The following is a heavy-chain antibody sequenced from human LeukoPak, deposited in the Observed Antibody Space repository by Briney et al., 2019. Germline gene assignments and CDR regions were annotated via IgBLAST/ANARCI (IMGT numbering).Heavy chain of an antibody. CDR1: GGSFSGYY. J-gene: IGHJ4*02. V-gene: IGHV4-34*01. D-gene: IGHD6-19*01. CDR3: ARFRGSGDFDY. Sequence: PSETLSLTCAVYGGSFSGYYWSWIRQPPGKGLEWIGEIYHSGSTNYNPSLKSRVTISVDKSKNQFSLKLSSVTAADTAVYYCARFRGSGDFDYWGQGTLVTVSS. CDR2: IYHSGST.